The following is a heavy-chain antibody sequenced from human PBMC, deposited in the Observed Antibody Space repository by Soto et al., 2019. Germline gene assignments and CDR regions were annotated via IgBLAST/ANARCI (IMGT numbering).Heavy chain of an antibody. CDR2: FIPLFGTA. J-gene: IGHJ6*02. CDR3: ARGLTVYSSVLHYFSAMDV. Sequence: QVQLVQSGAEVRKPGSSVKVSCKVSGGTFKSYAISWLRQAPGQGLEWVGGFIPLFGTANYARDFEGRVTITADESTSTVYMELSSLRSEDTALFFCARGLTVYSSVLHYFSAMDVLGQGTTVTVSS. D-gene: IGHD2-15*01. CDR1: GGTFKSYA. V-gene: IGHV1-69*01.